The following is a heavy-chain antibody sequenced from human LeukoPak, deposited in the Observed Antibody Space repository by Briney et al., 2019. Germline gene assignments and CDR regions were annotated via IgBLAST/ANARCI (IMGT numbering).Heavy chain of an antibody. V-gene: IGHV3-73*01. Sequence: PGGSLSLSCAASGFTFSGSAMHWVRQASGKGLEGVGRIRRKTNNYATAYAASVKDRFPISRDDSTNTAYLQMNSLKTEDTAVYYCVRHAASGGSGVDHWGQGTLVTVSS. CDR3: VRHAASGGSGVDH. CDR2: IRRKTNNYAT. D-gene: IGHD3-10*01. J-gene: IGHJ4*02. CDR1: GFTFSGSA.